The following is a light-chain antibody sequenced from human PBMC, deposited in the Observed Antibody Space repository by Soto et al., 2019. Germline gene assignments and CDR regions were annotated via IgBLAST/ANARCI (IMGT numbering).Light chain of an antibody. V-gene: IGKV4-1*01. CDR1: QSVLYSSNNKNY. Sequence: DIVMTQSPDSLSVSLGERATINCKSSQSVLYSSNNKNYLAWYQQKPGQPPKLLIYLASTRESGVPDRVTGSWSGTDFTLSISSLQAEDVAVYYCQQYYSTPRTFGQGTKLEIK. CDR2: LAS. J-gene: IGKJ2*01. CDR3: QQYYSTPRT.